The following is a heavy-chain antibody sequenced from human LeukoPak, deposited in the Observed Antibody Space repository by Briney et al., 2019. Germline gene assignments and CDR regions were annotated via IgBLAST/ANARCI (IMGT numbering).Heavy chain of an antibody. Sequence: SETLSLTCTVSGGSISSYYWSWIRQPAGKGLEWIGRIYTSGSTNYNPSLKSRVTMPVDTSKNQFSLKLSSVTAADTAVYYCARASGHDFWSGYHWFDPWGQGTLVTVSS. J-gene: IGHJ5*02. CDR2: IYTSGST. D-gene: IGHD3-3*01. CDR3: ARASGHDFWSGYHWFDP. V-gene: IGHV4-4*07. CDR1: GGSISSYY.